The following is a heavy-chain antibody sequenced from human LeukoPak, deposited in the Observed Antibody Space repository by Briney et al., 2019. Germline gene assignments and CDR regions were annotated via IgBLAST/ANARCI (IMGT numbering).Heavy chain of an antibody. Sequence: SETLSLTCAVYGGSFSGYYWSWIRQPPGKGLEWIGEINHSGSTNYNPSLKSRVTISVDTSKNQFSLKLSSVTAADTAVYYCARRELLDAFDIWGQGTMVTVSS. CDR2: INHSGST. D-gene: IGHD1-26*01. CDR3: ARRELLDAFDI. J-gene: IGHJ3*02. CDR1: GGSFSGYY. V-gene: IGHV4-34*01.